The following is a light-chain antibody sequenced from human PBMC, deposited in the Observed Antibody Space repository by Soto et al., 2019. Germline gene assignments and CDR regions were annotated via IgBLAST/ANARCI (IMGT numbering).Light chain of an antibody. V-gene: IGLV7-43*01. CDR3: LLYYGNAQV. CDR2: STS. J-gene: IGLJ2*01. Sequence: QAVVIQEPSLTVSPVGTVTLTCASSTGTVTSASYPNWLQQKPGQAPRALVHSTSSKHSWTPARFSGSLLGGKAALTLSGVQPDDEADYYCLLYYGNAQVFGRGTKLTVL. CDR1: TGTVTSASY.